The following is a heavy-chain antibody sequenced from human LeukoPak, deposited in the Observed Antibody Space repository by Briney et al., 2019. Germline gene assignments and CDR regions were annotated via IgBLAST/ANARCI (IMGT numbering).Heavy chain of an antibody. J-gene: IGHJ4*02. V-gene: IGHV5-51*01. Sequence: GESLQISCKGSGYSFTSYWIGWVRPMPGKGLEWMGIIYPGDSDTRYSPSFQGQVTISADKSISTAYLQWSSLKASDTAMYYCARRREANWVDYWGQGTLVTVSS. CDR2: IYPGDSDT. CDR3: ARRREANWVDY. D-gene: IGHD1-1*01. CDR1: GYSFTSYW.